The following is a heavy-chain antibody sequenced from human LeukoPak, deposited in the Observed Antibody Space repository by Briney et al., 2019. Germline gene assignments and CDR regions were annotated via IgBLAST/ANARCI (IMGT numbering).Heavy chain of an antibody. Sequence: SGGSLRLSCAASGFTFSSYSMNWVRQAPGKGLEWVSSISSSSSYVYYADSVKGRFTISRDNAKNSLYLQMNSLRAEDTAVYYCASHATPGAAVPAANSGWGQGTLVTVSS. CDR3: ASHATPGAAVPAANSG. D-gene: IGHD2-2*01. J-gene: IGHJ4*02. V-gene: IGHV3-21*01. CDR1: GFTFSSYS. CDR2: ISSSSSYV.